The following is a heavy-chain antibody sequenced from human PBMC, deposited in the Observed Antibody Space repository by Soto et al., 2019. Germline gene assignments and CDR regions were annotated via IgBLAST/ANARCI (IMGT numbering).Heavy chain of an antibody. CDR2: ISGSGDST. V-gene: IGHV3-23*01. Sequence: GGSLRLSCAASGFAFGSYAMSWVRQAPGKGLEWVSTISGSGDSTYYADSAKGRFTISRDNSKNTLSLQMNSLGAEDSAVYYCAKSMPNYYYGMDVWGQGTTVTVSS. J-gene: IGHJ6*02. D-gene: IGHD2-2*01. CDR3: AKSMPNYYYGMDV. CDR1: GFAFGSYA.